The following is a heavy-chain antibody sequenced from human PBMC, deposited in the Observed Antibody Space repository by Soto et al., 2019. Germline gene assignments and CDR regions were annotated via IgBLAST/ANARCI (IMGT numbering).Heavy chain of an antibody. CDR3: ARHYGDYADHAFDI. V-gene: IGHV4-39*01. J-gene: IGHJ3*02. CDR1: GGSISSSSYY. D-gene: IGHD4-17*01. CDR2: IYYSGST. Sequence: QLQLQESGPGLVKPSETLSLTCTVSGGSISSSSYYWGWIRQPPGKGLEWIGSIYYSGSTYYNPSLKSRVTISVDTSKNQFSLKLSSVTAADTAVYYCARHYGDYADHAFDIWGQGTMVTVSS.